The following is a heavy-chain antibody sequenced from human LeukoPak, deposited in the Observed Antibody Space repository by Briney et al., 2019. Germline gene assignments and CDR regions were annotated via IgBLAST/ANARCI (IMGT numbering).Heavy chain of an antibody. V-gene: IGHV3-30-3*01. CDR3: ARDPTPGYFDY. D-gene: IGHD2-15*01. CDR2: ISYDGSNK. J-gene: IGHJ4*02. Sequence: GGSLRLSCAASGFTFSSYAMHWVRQAPGKGLEWVAVISYDGSNKYYADSVKGRFTISRDNSKNTLYLQMNSLRAEDTAVYYCARDPTPGYFDYWGQGTLVTVSS. CDR1: GFTFSSYA.